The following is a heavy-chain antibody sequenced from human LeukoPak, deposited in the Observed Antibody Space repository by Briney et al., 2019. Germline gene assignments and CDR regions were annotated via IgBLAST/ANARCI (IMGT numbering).Heavy chain of an antibody. CDR2: INSDGSST. CDR1: GFTFSSYW. J-gene: IGHJ5*02. CDR3: ARGGYYDYVWGSSNNWFDP. Sequence: PGGSLRLSCAASGFTFSSYWMHWVRQAPGKGLVWVSRINSDGSSTSYADSVKGRFTISRDNAKNTLYLQMNSLRAEDTAVYYCARGGYYDYVWGSSNNWFDPWGQGTLVTVSS. V-gene: IGHV3-74*01. D-gene: IGHD3-16*01.